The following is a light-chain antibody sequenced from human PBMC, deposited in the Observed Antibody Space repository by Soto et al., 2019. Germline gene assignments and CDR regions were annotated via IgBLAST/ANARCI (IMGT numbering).Light chain of an antibody. V-gene: IGKV3-15*01. CDR1: QSVRGH. CDR3: QQYNVWPT. J-gene: IGKJ1*01. CDR2: GAS. Sequence: EVVMTQSPATLSVSPGERATLSCRASQSVRGHLAWYQQKPGQAPRLLISGASNRATGIPARFSGSGSGTEFTHTISSLQSEDFAMYYCQQYNVWPTFGQGTKVEIK.